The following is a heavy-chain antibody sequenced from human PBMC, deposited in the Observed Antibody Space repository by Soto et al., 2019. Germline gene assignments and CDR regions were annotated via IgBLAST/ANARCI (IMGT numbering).Heavy chain of an antibody. CDR3: ARSLYYDFWTGYFFDF. V-gene: IGHV2-70*01. CDR2: IDWDGDT. J-gene: IGHJ4*02. Sequence: SGPTLVNPTQTLTLTCTLSGFSLTTRSMCVSWIRQSPGKALEWLALIDWDGDTYYSTSLKTRLTISRDTSTNQVVLTMTNLDPADTATYFCARSLYYDFWTGYFFDFWGQGALVTVSS. D-gene: IGHD3-3*01. CDR1: GFSLTTRSMC.